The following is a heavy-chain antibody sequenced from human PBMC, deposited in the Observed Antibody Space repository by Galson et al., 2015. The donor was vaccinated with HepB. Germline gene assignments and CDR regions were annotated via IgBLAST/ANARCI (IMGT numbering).Heavy chain of an antibody. CDR3: AAIYCSGGSCYPRYYYGMDV. CDR2: ISAYNGNT. D-gene: IGHD2-15*01. CDR1: GYTFTSYG. J-gene: IGHJ6*02. V-gene: IGHV1-18*04. Sequence: SVKVSCKASGYTFTSYGISWVRQAPGQGLEWMGWISAYNGNTNYAQKLQGRVTMTTDTSTSTAYMELRSLRSDDTAVYYCAAIYCSGGSCYPRYYYGMDVWGQGTTVTVSS.